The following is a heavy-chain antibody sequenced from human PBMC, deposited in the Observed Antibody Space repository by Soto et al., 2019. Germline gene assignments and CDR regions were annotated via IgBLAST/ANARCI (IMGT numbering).Heavy chain of an antibody. V-gene: IGHV2-5*02. J-gene: IGHJ4*02. CDR1: GFSLITSGMG. D-gene: IGHD6-13*01. Sequence: SGPTLVNPTQTFTLAFTFSGFSLITSGMGVGWIRQPPGKALEWLALIYWDDDKRYSPSLKSRLTITKDTSKNQVVLTMTNMDPVDTATYYCAHYSSTSSFDYWGQGTLVTVSS. CDR3: AHYSSTSSFDY. CDR2: IYWDDDK.